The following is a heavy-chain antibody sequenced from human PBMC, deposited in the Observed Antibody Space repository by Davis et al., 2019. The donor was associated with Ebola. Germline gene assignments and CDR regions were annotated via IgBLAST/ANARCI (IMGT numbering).Heavy chain of an antibody. CDR2: INSDGGST. CDR3: ARGSSSWQGWYYYYGMDV. J-gene: IGHJ6*04. Sequence: HTGGSLRLSCVASGFSFGSYWMHWVRQAPGKGLMWVSRINSDGGSTRYADSVRGRFTISRDNAKNPLYLQMNSLRAEDTAVYYCARGSSSWQGWYYYYGMDVWGKGTTVTVSS. D-gene: IGHD6-13*01. CDR1: GFSFGSYW. V-gene: IGHV3-74*01.